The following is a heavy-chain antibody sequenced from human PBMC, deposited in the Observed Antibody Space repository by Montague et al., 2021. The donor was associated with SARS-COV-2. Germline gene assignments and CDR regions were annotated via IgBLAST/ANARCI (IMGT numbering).Heavy chain of an antibody. J-gene: IGHJ5*02. CDR1: GFTFTNSP. CDR2: IHSAGRGT. Sequence: SLRLSCSASGFTFTNSPMSWVRQAPGKGLDWVSVIHSAGRGTYYXDSVQGRFTISRDNLKNTVYLQMNNLRDVDTAVYYCAKVGDILTGYSLINLDAWGQGTLVVVSS. CDR3: AKVGDILTGYSLINLDA. V-gene: IGHV3-23*03. D-gene: IGHD3-9*01.